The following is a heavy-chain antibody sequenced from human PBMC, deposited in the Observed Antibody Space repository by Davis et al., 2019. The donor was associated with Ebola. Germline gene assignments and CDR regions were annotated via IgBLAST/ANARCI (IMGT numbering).Heavy chain of an antibody. CDR2: ISWNSGSI. V-gene: IGHV3-9*01. CDR3: AKDWHEQLGYYFDY. CDR1: GFTFDDYA. Sequence: SLKISCAASGFTFDDYAMHWVRQAPGKGLEWVSGISWNSGSIGYADSVKGRFTISRDNAKNSLYLQMNSLRAEDTALYYCAKDWHEQLGYYFDYWGQGTLVTVSS. J-gene: IGHJ4*02. D-gene: IGHD6-6*01.